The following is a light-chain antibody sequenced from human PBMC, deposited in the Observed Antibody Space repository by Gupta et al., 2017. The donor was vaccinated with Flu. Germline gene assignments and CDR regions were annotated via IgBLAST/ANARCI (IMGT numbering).Light chain of an antibody. CDR1: SGDLGAYNY. CDR3: SSYTNTNTLVV. CDR2: EVS. Sequence: QSALTQPASVSGSPGQSITISCTGSSGDLGAYNYVSWYQQHPGKAPNLIIFEVSNRPSGVSDRFSGSKSGNTASLTISRLQAEDEADYYCSSYTNTNTLVVFGGGTKLTVL. J-gene: IGLJ2*01. V-gene: IGLV2-14*01.